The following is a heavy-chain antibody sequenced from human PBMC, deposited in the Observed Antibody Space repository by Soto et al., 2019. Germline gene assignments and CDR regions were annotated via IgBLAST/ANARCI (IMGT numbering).Heavy chain of an antibody. V-gene: IGHV5-10-1*01. J-gene: IGHJ5*02. CDR3: ASDSGYPELLP. D-gene: IGHD5-12*01. CDR2: IDPSDSYT. Sequence: GESLKISCKGSGYSVTSYWISWVRQMPGKGLEWMGRIDPSDSYTNYSPSFQGHVTISADKSISAAYLQWSSLKASDTAMYYCASDSGYPELLPWGQGTLVTVSS. CDR1: GYSVTSYW.